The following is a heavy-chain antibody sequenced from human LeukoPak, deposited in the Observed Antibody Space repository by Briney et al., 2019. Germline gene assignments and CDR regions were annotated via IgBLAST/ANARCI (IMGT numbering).Heavy chain of an antibody. CDR1: GGSISSGGYS. J-gene: IGHJ6*02. V-gene: IGHV4-30-2*01. CDR2: IYHSGST. CDR3: ARVVYYGVDV. Sequence: SQTLSLTCAVSGGSISSGGYSWSWIRQPPGKGLEWIGYIYHSGSTYYNPSLKSRVTISVDTSKNQFSLNLSSVTAADTAVYYCARVVYYGVDVWGQGTTVTASS.